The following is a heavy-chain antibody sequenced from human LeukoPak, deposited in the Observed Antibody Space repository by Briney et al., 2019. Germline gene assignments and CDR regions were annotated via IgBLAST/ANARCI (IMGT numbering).Heavy chain of an antibody. CDR1: GYTFTGYY. V-gene: IGHV1-2*02. CDR3: ARDVTYSSGWYDWFDR. J-gene: IGHJ5*02. CDR2: INPNSGGT. D-gene: IGHD6-19*01. Sequence: GASVKVSCKASGYTFTGYYMHWVRQAPGQGLEWMGWINPNSGGTNYAQKFQGRVTMTRDTSISTAYMELSRLRSDDTAVYYCARDVTYSSGWYDWFDRWGQGTMVTVSS.